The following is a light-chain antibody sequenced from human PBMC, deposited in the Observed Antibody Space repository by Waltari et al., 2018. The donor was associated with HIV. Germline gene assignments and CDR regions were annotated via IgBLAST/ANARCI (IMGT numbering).Light chain of an antibody. V-gene: IGKV1-5*03. CDR3: QQFDTYYT. CDR2: LAS. CDR1: QNIGNS. Sequence: DIRMTQSPSTLSASIGDRVTITCRASQNIGNSLAWYQQKPGQAPKLLISLASSLEIGVPIRFSGSGSWSEFTLTISSLQNEDVATYYCQQFDTYYTFGPGTRLE. J-gene: IGKJ2*01.